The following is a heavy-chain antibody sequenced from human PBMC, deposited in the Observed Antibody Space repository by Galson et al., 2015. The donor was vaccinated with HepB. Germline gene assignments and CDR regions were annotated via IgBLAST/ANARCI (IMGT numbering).Heavy chain of an antibody. CDR3: SRIEIYYHDSTVQAYYSDS. Sequence: SLRLSCATSGFTFGHCLMSWFRQAPGKGLEWVGFISSKAYGGTTEYAAAVKGRFTISRDDSKSSVYLQMNSLKTEDTAVYYCSRIEIYYHDSTVQAYYSDSWGRGTLLTVPS. CDR2: ISSKAYGGTT. J-gene: IGHJ4*02. CDR1: GFTFGHCL. V-gene: IGHV3-49*03. D-gene: IGHD3-22*01.